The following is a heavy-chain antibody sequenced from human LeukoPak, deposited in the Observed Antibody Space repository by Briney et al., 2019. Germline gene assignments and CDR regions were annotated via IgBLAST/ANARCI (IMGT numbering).Heavy chain of an antibody. CDR3: AREGSGNTAMAAPDY. J-gene: IGHJ4*02. CDR2: INHSGST. V-gene: IGHV4-34*01. CDR1: GGSFSGYY. Sequence: PSETLSLTCAAYGGSFSGYYWSWIRQPPGKGLEWIGEINHSGSTNYNPSLKSRVTISVDTSKNQFSLELSSVTAADTAVYYCAREGSGNTAMAAPDYWGQGTLVTVSS. D-gene: IGHD5-18*01.